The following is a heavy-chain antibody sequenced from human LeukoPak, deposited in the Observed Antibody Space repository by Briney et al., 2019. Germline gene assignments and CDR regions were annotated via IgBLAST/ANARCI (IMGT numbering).Heavy chain of an antibody. CDR2: ISRSASYI. D-gene: IGHD6-6*01. J-gene: IGHJ3*02. CDR3: ARAYGSSVGTPLDI. V-gene: IGHV3-48*03. Sequence: GGSLRLSCAASGFTFSSYEMKWVRQAPGKGLEWVSYISRSASYIDYADSVKGRFTISRDNARNSLYLQMNSLRAEDTAVYYCARAYGSSVGTPLDIWGQGAMVTVSS. CDR1: GFTFSSYE.